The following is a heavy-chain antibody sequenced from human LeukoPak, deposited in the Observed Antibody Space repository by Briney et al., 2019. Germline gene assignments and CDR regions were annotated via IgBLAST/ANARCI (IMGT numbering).Heavy chain of an antibody. CDR2: IFYSGNT. CDR1: GGSISSSSYY. V-gene: IGHV4-39*01. Sequence: PSETLSLTCTVSGGSISSSSYYWGWIRQPPGKGLEWIGSIFYSGNTYYNPSLKSRVTISVDTSKNQFSLKLSSVTAADTAVYSCARHTRNYYGSSGYYYPGAFDIWGQGTMVTVSS. J-gene: IGHJ3*02. D-gene: IGHD3-22*01. CDR3: ARHTRNYYGSSGYYYPGAFDI.